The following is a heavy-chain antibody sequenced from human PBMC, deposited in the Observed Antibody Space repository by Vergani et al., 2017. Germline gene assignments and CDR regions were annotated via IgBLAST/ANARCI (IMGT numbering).Heavy chain of an antibody. CDR2: IWYDGSNK. D-gene: IGHD6-13*01. CDR3: ARDLSFIAAAGTGFDY. V-gene: IGHV3-33*08. CDR1: GFTFSSYG. J-gene: IGHJ4*02. Sequence: QVQLVESGGGVVQPGRSLRLSCAASGFTFSSYGMHWVRQAPGKGLEWVAVIWYDGSNKYYVDSVKGRFTISRDNSKNTLYLQMNSLRAEDTAVYYCARDLSFIAAAGTGFDYWGQGTLVTVSS.